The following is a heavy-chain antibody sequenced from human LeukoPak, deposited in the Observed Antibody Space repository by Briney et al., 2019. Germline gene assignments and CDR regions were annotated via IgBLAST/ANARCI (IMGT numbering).Heavy chain of an antibody. CDR1: GGTFSSYA. Sequence: ASVKVSCKASGGTFSSYAISWVRQAPGQGLEWMGGIIPIFGTANYAQKFQGRVTITADKSTSTAYMELSSLRSEDTAVYYCARANIVVVVAPNFSWFDPWGQGTLVTVSS. D-gene: IGHD2-15*01. CDR2: IIPIFGTA. V-gene: IGHV1-69*06. J-gene: IGHJ5*02. CDR3: ARANIVVVVAPNFSWFDP.